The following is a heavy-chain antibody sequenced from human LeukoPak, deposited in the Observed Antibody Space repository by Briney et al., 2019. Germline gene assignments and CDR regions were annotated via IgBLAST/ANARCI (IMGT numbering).Heavy chain of an antibody. Sequence: GASVKVSCKASGYSFSDYYIHWACQAPGQGLEWMGWINPNRGGTSYAQKFQGRVTMTRDTSITTAYMELSSLISDDTAMYYCARDTCDGVSCYNWFDPWGQGTLVTVSS. J-gene: IGHJ5*02. D-gene: IGHD4-17*01. CDR2: INPNRGGT. CDR3: ARDTCDGVSCYNWFDP. V-gene: IGHV1-2*02. CDR1: GYSFSDYY.